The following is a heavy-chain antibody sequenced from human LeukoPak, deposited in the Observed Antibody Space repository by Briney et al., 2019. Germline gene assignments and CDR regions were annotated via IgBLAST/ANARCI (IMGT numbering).Heavy chain of an antibody. J-gene: IGHJ5*02. V-gene: IGHV4-61*02. CDR2: IYTSGST. CDR3: ARARYDFWSGGGFDP. Sequence: PSQTLSLTCTVSGGSISSGSYYWSWIRQPAGKGLEWIGRIYTSGSTNYNPSLKSRVTISVDTSKNQFSLKLSSVTAADTAVYYCARARYDFWSGGGFDPWGQGTLVTVSS. D-gene: IGHD3-3*01. CDR1: GGSISSGSYY.